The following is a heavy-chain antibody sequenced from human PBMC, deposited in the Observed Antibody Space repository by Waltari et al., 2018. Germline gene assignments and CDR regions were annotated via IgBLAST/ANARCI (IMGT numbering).Heavy chain of an antibody. J-gene: IGHJ4*02. CDR2: IYHSGST. D-gene: IGHD3-3*01. CDR3: ARGVYYDFWSGYLYYFDY. Sequence: QVQLQESGPGLVKPSETLSLTCAVSGYSISSGYYWGWIRQPPGKGLEWIGSIYHSGSTYYNPSLKSRVTISVDTSKNQFSLKLSSVTAADTAVYYCARGVYYDFWSGYLYYFDYWGQGTLVTVSS. V-gene: IGHV4-38-2*01. CDR1: GYSISSGYY.